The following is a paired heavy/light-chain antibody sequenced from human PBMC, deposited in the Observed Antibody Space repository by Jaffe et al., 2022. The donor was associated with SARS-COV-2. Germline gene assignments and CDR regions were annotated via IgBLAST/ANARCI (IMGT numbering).Light chain of an antibody. V-gene: IGKV3-20*01. Sequence: EIVLTQSPGTLSLSPGERATLSCRASQSVSSTYLAWYQQKPGQAPRLLIYGASSRATGIPDRFSGTGSGAVFSLTISRLEPEDFAVYYCQQCGTSPWTFGQGTKVDIK. J-gene: IGKJ1*01. CDR1: QSVSSTY. CDR2: GAS. CDR3: QQCGTSPWT.
Heavy chain of an antibody. D-gene: IGHD3-10*01. CDR2: ISPYNGNT. J-gene: IGHJ4*02. V-gene: IGHV1-18*04. CDR1: GYTFMNHG. Sequence: QVQLVQSGDEVKKPGASVNVSCKASGYTFMNHGISWVRQAPGQGLEWMGWISPYNGNTKYAQKVQGRVAMTRDTTTSTAYMELRSLRSDDTAVYYCARDRVWLGETDYWGQGTLVAVSS. CDR3: ARDRVWLGETDY.